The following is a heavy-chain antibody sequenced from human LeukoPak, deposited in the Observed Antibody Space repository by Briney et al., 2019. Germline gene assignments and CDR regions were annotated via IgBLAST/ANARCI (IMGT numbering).Heavy chain of an antibody. CDR3: TRVGYIDEGIDY. J-gene: IGHJ4*02. Sequence: GGSLRLSCAASGSTVSSNYTSWVRQAPGKGLEWVANIKQDGSKKSYVDSVKGRFTISRDNAKNSLYLQMNSLRAEDTAIYYCTRVGYIDEGIDYWGQGTLVTVSS. V-gene: IGHV3-7*04. D-gene: IGHD5-24*01. CDR2: IKQDGSKK. CDR1: GSTVSSNY.